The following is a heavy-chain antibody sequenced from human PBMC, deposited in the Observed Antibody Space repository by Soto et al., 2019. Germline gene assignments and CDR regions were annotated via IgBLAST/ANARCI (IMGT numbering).Heavy chain of an antibody. Sequence: PSETLSLTCTVSGGSISSYYWSWIRQPPGKGLDWIWFIFYSGSTNYNPSLKSRVTISVDTSKNQFFLKLSSVTAADTAVYYCASLQELLPKYSGYEHYGMDVWGQGTTVTVSS. CDR3: ASLQELLPKYSGYEHYGMDV. V-gene: IGHV4-59*01. D-gene: IGHD5-12*01. CDR2: IFYSGST. J-gene: IGHJ6*02. CDR1: GGSISSYY.